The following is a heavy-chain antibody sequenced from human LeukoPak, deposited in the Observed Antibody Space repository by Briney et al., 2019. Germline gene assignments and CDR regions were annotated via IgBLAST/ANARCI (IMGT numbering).Heavy chain of an antibody. Sequence: SETLSLTCTVSGGSISSGGYYWSWICQHPGKGLEWIGYIYYSGSTYYNPSLKSRVTISVDTSKNQFSLKLSSVTAADTAVYYCARENSGYETSFDYWGQGTLVTVSS. J-gene: IGHJ4*02. V-gene: IGHV4-31*03. CDR2: IYYSGST. D-gene: IGHD5-12*01. CDR3: ARENSGYETSFDY. CDR1: GGSISSGGYY.